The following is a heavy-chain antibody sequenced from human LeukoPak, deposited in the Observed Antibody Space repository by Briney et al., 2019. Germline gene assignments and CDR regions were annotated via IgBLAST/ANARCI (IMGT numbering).Heavy chain of an antibody. Sequence: SETLSLTCTVSGGSISSSSYYWGWIRQPPGKGLEWIGSIYYSGSTYYNPSLKSRVTISVDTSKNQFSLKLSSVTAADTAVYYCASRGVMSSYYFDCWGQGTLVTVSS. CDR3: ASRGVMSSYYFDC. D-gene: IGHD6-19*01. V-gene: IGHV4-39*01. CDR1: GGSISSSSYY. CDR2: IYYSGST. J-gene: IGHJ4*02.